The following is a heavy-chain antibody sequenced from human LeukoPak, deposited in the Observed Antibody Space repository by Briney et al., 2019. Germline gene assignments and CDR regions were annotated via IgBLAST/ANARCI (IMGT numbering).Heavy chain of an antibody. CDR1: GYTFTSYG. V-gene: IGHV1-2*02. Sequence: ASVKVSCKASGYTFTSYGISWVRQAPGQGLEWMGWINPNGGGTNYAQKFQGRVTMTRDTSISTAYMELSRLRSDDTAVYYCARAGRIMITFGGPTHYYFDYWGQGTLVTVSS. J-gene: IGHJ4*02. CDR3: ARAGRIMITFGGPTHYYFDY. D-gene: IGHD3-16*01. CDR2: INPNGGGT.